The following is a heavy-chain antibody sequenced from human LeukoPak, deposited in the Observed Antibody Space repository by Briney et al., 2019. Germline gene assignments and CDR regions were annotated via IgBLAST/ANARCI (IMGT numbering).Heavy chain of an antibody. CDR3: ARTGDGKYYFDY. Sequence: GESLKISCKGSGYSFTSYWIGWVRQMPGKGLEWMGIIYPGDSDTRYSPSFQGQVTISADKSINTAYLQWNSLKSSDTSIYYCARTGDGKYYFDYWGQGTLVTVSS. J-gene: IGHJ4*02. V-gene: IGHV5-51*01. D-gene: IGHD5-24*01. CDR2: IYPGDSDT. CDR1: GYSFTSYW.